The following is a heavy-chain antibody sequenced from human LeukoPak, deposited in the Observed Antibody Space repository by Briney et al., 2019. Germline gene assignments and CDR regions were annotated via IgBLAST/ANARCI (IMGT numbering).Heavy chain of an antibody. J-gene: IGHJ4*02. CDR3: ARGIALPGAKFFDS. CDR1: GYTFTAYY. V-gene: IGHV1-2*02. D-gene: IGHD6-13*01. CDR2: LNPNSGGT. Sequence: ASVKVSCKASGYTFTAYYIHWLRQAPGQGFEWMGWLNPNSGGTNYAQKFQGRVTMTRDTSISTAYMELTRLTSDDTAVYFCARGIALPGAKFFDSWGQGTLITVSS.